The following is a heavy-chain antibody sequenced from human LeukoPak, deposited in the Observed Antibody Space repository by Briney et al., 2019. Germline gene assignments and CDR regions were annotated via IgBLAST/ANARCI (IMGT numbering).Heavy chain of an antibody. V-gene: IGHV1-18*01. CDR2: IRPYNGNT. CDR3: ARDLRSDSGYVSHPGYYYYYYMDV. Sequence: GASVKVSCKASGYTFISYGISWVRQAPGLGLEWMGRIRPYNGNTDYAQKFQDRVTMTTDTSTSTAYMELSSLRSEDTAVYYCARDLRSDSGYVSHPGYYYYYYMDVWGKGTTVTVSS. J-gene: IGHJ6*03. CDR1: GYTFISYG. D-gene: IGHD5-12*01.